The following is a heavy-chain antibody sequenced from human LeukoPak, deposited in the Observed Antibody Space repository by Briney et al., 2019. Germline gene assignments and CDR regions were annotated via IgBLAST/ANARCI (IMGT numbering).Heavy chain of an antibody. CDR3: AREGGVYGSGSYYSRDHDAFDI. J-gene: IGHJ3*02. D-gene: IGHD3-10*01. CDR1: GGSIGSYY. CDR2: IYTSGST. Sequence: SETLSLTCTVSGGSIGSYYWSWIRQPAGKGLEWIGRIYTSGSTNYNPSRKSRVTMSVDTSKNQFSLKLSSVTAADTAVYYCAREGGVYGSGSYYSRDHDAFDIWGQGTMVTVPS. V-gene: IGHV4-4*07.